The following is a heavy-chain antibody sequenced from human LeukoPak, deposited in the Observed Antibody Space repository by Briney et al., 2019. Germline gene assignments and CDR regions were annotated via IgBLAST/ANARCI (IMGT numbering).Heavy chain of an antibody. D-gene: IGHD6-19*01. V-gene: IGHV4-59*01. CDR1: GGSISSYY. CDR3: ARSSGWYEFFDY. Sequence: SETLSLTCTVSGGSISSYYWSWIRQPSGKGLEWIGYIYYSGSTNYNPSLKSRVTISVDTSKNQFSLKLSSVTAADTAVYYCARSSGWYEFFDYWGQGTLVTVSS. J-gene: IGHJ4*02. CDR2: IYYSGST.